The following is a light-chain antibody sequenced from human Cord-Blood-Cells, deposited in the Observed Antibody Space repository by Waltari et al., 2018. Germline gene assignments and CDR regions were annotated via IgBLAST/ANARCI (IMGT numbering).Light chain of an antibody. CDR1: SSDVGSYNL. J-gene: IGLJ3*02. CDR2: EGS. Sequence: QSALTQPASVSGSPGQSITISCTGTSSDVGSYNLVSWYQQHPGKAPKLMIYEGSKRTAGVSSRFPGSKSGNTASLTISGLQAEDEADYYCCSYAGSSTWVFGGGTKLTVL. V-gene: IGLV2-23*01. CDR3: CSYAGSSTWV.